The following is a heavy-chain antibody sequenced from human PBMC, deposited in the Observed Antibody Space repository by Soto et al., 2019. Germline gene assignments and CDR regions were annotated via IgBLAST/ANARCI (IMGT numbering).Heavy chain of an antibody. CDR1: GGSISSHY. CDR3: ARTISGYYFDS. J-gene: IGHJ4*02. CDR2: IYYSGTS. V-gene: IGHV4-59*11. Sequence: QVQLQESGPGLVKPSETLSLTCTVSGGSISSHYWSWIRQTPGKGLEWIGYIYYSGTSQYNPSLASRVTMSVDSSKNQFSLKLSSVTTADTAVYYCARTISGYYFDSWGQGTLVTVSS. D-gene: IGHD3-22*01.